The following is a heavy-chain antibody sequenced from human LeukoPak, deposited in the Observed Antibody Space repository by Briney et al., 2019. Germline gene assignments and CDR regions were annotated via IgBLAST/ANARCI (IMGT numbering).Heavy chain of an antibody. V-gene: IGHV3-48*04. CDR1: GFTFSTDS. D-gene: IGHD1-26*01. CDR3: ARALGGGGYYYYFDY. CDR2: ISSSSSTT. J-gene: IGHJ4*02. Sequence: GGSLRLSCAASGFTFSTDSTNWVRQAPGEGLGWVSYISSSSSTTYYADSVKGRFTISRDNAKNSLHLQMNSLRAEDTAMYYCARALGGGGYYYYFDYWGQGTVVTVSS.